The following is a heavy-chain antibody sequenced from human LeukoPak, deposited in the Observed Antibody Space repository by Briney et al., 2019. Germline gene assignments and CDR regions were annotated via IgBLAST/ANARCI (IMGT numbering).Heavy chain of an antibody. CDR2: IRYDGSNK. D-gene: IGHD3-10*01. V-gene: IGHV3-30*02. CDR1: GFTFSSYG. Sequence: GGSLRLSCAASGFTFSSYGMHWVRQAPGKGLEWVAFIRYDGSNKYYADSVKGRFTISRDNSKNTLYLQMNSLRAEDTAVYYCAKVTMNYGSGYFDYWGQGTLVTVSS. J-gene: IGHJ4*02. CDR3: AKVTMNYGSGYFDY.